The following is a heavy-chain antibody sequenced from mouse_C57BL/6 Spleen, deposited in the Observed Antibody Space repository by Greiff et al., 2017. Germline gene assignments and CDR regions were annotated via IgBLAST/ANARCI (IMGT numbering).Heavy chain of an antibody. J-gene: IGHJ3*01. D-gene: IGHD1-1*01. CDR3: AREGYGSSYPEFAY. Sequence: QVQLKQPGAELVKPGASVKLSCKASGYTFTSYWMHWVKQRPGRGLEWIGRIDPNSGGTKYNEKFKSKATLTVDKPSSTAYMQLSSLTSEDSAVYYCAREGYGSSYPEFAYWGQGTLVTVSA. CDR2: IDPNSGGT. V-gene: IGHV1-72*01. CDR1: GYTFTSYW.